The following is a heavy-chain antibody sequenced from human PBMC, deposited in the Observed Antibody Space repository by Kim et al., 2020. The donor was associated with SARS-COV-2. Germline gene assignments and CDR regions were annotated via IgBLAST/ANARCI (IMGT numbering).Heavy chain of an antibody. J-gene: IGHJ4*02. CDR2: INHSGST. CDR1: GGSFSGYY. V-gene: IGHV4-34*01. Sequence: SETLSLTCAVYGGSFSGYYWSWIRQPPGKGLEWIGEINHSGSTNYNPSLKSRVTISVDTSKNQFSLKLSSVTAADTAVYYCAREGAGYNRRHFDYWGQGTLVTVSS. CDR3: AREGAGYNRRHFDY. D-gene: IGHD1-26*01.